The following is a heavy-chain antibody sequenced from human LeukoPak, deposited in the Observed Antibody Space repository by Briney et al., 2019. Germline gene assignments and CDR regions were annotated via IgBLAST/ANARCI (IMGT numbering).Heavy chain of an antibody. J-gene: IGHJ4*02. Sequence: SGPTLVNPPQTLTLTCTFSGFSLSTRGVCVNWIRQPPGKALEWLARIDWDDDKYFSPSLETRLTISKDTSKNQVVLTMTNMDPVDTATYYCARVTVRGVIIPLDYWGQGTLVTVSS. D-gene: IGHD3-10*02. CDR1: GFSLSTRGVC. CDR2: IDWDDDK. CDR3: ARVTVRGVIIPLDY. V-gene: IGHV2-70*11.